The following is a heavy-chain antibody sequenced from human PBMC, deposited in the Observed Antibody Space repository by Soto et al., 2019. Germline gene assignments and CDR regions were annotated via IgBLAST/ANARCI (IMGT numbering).Heavy chain of an antibody. V-gene: IGHV4-34*01. CDR3: ARGGSSDWQVAFDF. CDR1: VVSFSGYF. Sequence: PSETLSLTCAFYVVSFSGYFWNCIRHTPGKGLEWIGKVIHNGRNNYNPSLKSRVTISLDMSKNQISLKLTSVTAADTAVYYCARGGSSDWQVAFDFWGQGTMVTVS. CDR2: VIHNGRN. D-gene: IGHD6-19*01. J-gene: IGHJ3*01.